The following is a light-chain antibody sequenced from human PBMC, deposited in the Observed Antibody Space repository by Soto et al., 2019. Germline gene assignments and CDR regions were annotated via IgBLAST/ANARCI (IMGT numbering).Light chain of an antibody. J-gene: IGKJ1*01. CDR2: GAS. CDR3: QQYGTSPRT. Sequence: ESVLTQSPGTLSLSPGERATLSCRASQSVTSSDLAWYQQKPGQAPRLLIHGASSRATGIPDRFSGSGSGTDFTLTIRRLEPEDFAVYYCQQYGTSPRTFGQGTKVEVK. V-gene: IGKV3-20*01. CDR1: QSVTSSD.